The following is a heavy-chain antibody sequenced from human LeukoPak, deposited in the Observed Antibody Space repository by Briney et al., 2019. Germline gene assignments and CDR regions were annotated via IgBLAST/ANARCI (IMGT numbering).Heavy chain of an antibody. CDR2: ISTSGTTI. Sequence: PGGSLRLSCAASGFTFNSYEMNWVHQAPAKGLEWVSYISTSGTTIYYADSVKGRFTISRDNAKNSLYLQMNSLRAEDTGVYYCARSTLATTGTYWGQGTLVTVSS. CDR3: ARSTLATTGTY. V-gene: IGHV3-48*03. CDR1: GFTFNSYE. D-gene: IGHD2-8*02. J-gene: IGHJ4*02.